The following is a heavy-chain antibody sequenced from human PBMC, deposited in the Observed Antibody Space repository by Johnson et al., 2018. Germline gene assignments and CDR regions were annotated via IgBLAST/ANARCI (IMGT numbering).Heavy chain of an antibody. CDR3: ANRGKDYYGMDV. V-gene: IGHV3-33*06. CDR1: GFTFRSYG. Sequence: QVQLVQSGGGVVQPGRSLRLSCAASGFTFRSYGMHWVRQAPGKGLEWVALIWCDGSYKYYADSVKGRFTISRDNSKNMLYVQMNRLRAEDTALFYCANRGKDYYGMDVWGQGTTVTVSS. J-gene: IGHJ6*02. D-gene: IGHD3-10*01. CDR2: IWCDGSYK.